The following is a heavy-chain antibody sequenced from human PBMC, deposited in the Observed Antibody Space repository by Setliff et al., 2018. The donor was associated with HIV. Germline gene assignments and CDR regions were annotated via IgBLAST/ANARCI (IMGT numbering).Heavy chain of an antibody. CDR3: ARGSPASIAARPWYFQY. D-gene: IGHD6-6*01. CDR2: INHSGST. J-gene: IGHJ1*01. Sequence: SETLSLTCAVYGGSFSGYYWSWIRQPPGKGLEWIGEINHSGSTNYNPSLKSRVTISVDTSKNQFSLKLSSVTAADTAVYYCARGSPASIAARPWYFQYWGQGTLVTVSS. V-gene: IGHV4-34*01. CDR1: GGSFSGYY.